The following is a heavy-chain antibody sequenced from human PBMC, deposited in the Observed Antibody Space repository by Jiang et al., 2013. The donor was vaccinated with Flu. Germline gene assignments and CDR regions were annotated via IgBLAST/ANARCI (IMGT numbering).Heavy chain of an antibody. J-gene: IGHJ6*02. CDR1: GYSFTSHW. CDR3: ARHQEYYYYYGMDV. CDR2: IYPDDSDT. Sequence: KKPGGGTLKISCKGSGYSFTSHWIGWVRQMPGKGLEWMGIIYPDDSDTRYSPSFEGQVTISADKSISTAYLQWSSLKASDTAMYYCARHQEYYYYYGMDVWGQGTTVTVSS. V-gene: IGHV5-51*01.